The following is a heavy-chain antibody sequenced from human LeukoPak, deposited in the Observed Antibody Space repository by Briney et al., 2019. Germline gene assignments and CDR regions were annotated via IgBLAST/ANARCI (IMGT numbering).Heavy chain of an antibody. CDR3: AKNLYCGGGSCYPSALGMDV. Sequence: SGGSLRLSCAASGFTFSSYAMSWVRQAAGKGLEWVSSISGSGNRTYYADSVKGRFTISRDNSKNTLFLQMNSLRAEDTAVYYCAKNLYCGGGSCYPSALGMDVWGQGTTVTVSS. CDR2: ISGSGNRT. V-gene: IGHV3-23*01. D-gene: IGHD2-15*01. CDR1: GFTFSSYA. J-gene: IGHJ6*02.